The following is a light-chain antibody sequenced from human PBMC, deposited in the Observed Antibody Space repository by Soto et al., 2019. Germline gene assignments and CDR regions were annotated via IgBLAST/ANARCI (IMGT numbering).Light chain of an antibody. V-gene: IGKV3-20*01. Sequence: EIILTQSPDTLSLSPGEGATVXCXXSQTVSSNYLAWYQQKPGQAPRLLIYGASSRATGIPDRFSGSGSGTDFTLTISSLQPEDSATYYCQQATIFPLTFGGGTKVDIK. CDR1: QTVSSNY. CDR3: QQATIFPLT. CDR2: GAS. J-gene: IGKJ4*01.